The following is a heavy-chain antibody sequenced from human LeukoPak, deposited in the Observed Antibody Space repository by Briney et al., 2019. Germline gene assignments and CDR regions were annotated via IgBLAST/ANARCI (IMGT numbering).Heavy chain of an antibody. D-gene: IGHD3-22*01. CDR1: GFTFSSYS. CDR2: ISSSSSYI. CDR3: ARDVPDSSGYYSDYFDY. J-gene: IGHJ4*02. V-gene: IGHV3-21*01. Sequence: GGSLRLSCAASGFTFSSYSMNWVRQAPGKGLEWVSSISSSSSYIYHADSVKGRFTISRDNAKNSLYLQMNSLRAEDTAVYYCARDVPDSSGYYSDYFDYWGQGTLVTASS.